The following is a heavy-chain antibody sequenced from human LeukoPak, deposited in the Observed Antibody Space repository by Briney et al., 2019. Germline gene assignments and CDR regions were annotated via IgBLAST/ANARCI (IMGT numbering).Heavy chain of an antibody. Sequence: SETLSLTCTVSGGSINNFYWSWVRQSPEKGLEWIGYVYYNGNTKYNPSLKTRVSISVDTSKNQFSLNLNSVTAADTAVYYCARHVDNGWFYFDYWGQGTLVTVSS. CDR2: VYYNGNT. CDR3: ARHVDNGWFYFDY. J-gene: IGHJ4*02. CDR1: GGSINNFY. V-gene: IGHV4-59*08. D-gene: IGHD6-19*01.